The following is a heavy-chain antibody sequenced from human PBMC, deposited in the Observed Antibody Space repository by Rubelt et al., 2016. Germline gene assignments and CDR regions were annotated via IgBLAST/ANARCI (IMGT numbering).Heavy chain of an antibody. CDR1: GGSISGYF. J-gene: IGHJ1*01. CDR2: IYYSGST. D-gene: IGHD2-15*01. Sequence: TVSGGSISGYFWSWIRQPPGKGLEWIGYIYYSGSTNYNPSLQRRVTISVDTSKNQFSLKLSSVTAADTAVYYCARRTSRYCSGGSCYGEYFQHWGQGTLVTVSS. CDR3: ARRTSRYCSGGSCYGEYFQH. V-gene: IGHV4-59*01.